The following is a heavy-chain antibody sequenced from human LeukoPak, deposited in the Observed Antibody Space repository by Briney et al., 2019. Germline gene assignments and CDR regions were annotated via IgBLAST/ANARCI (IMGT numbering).Heavy chain of an antibody. CDR1: GYSITSYW. CDR2: IYPGDSDT. CDR3: ARRFSVQWLDAGFDY. D-gene: IGHD6-19*01. V-gene: IGHV5-51*01. J-gene: IGHJ4*02. Sequence: GESLKISCKGSGYSITSYWIGWVRQMPGEGLEWMGIIYPGDSDTRYSPSFQSHVTISADKSISTAYLQWSSLKASDTAMYYCARRFSVQWLDAGFDYWGQGTLVTVSS.